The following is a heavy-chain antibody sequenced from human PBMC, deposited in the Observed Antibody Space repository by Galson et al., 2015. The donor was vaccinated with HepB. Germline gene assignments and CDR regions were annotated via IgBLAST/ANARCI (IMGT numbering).Heavy chain of an antibody. CDR3: ARDGASYDFWSGSRFDY. CDR2: INSDGSST. CDR1: GFTFSSYW. D-gene: IGHD3-3*01. Sequence: SLRLSCAASGFTFSSYWMHWVRQAPGKGLVWVSRINSDGSSTSYADSVKGRFTISRDNAKNTLYLQMNSLRAEDTAVYYCARDGASYDFWSGSRFDYWGQGTLVTVSS. V-gene: IGHV3-74*01. J-gene: IGHJ4*02.